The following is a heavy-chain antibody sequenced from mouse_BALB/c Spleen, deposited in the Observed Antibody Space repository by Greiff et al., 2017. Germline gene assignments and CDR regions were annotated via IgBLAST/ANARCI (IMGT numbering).Heavy chain of an antibody. V-gene: IGHV14-1*02. CDR2: IDPENGNT. CDR3: ARQDYAMDY. J-gene: IGHJ4*01. CDR1: GFNIKDYY. Sequence: VQLQQSGAELVRPGALVKLSCKASGFNIKDYYMHWVKQRPEQGLEWIGWIDPENGNTIYDPKFQGKASITAGTSSNTAYLQLSSLTSEDTAVYYCARQDYAMDYWGQGTSVTVSS.